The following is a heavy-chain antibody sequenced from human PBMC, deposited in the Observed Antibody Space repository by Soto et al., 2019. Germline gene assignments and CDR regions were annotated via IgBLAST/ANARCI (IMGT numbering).Heavy chain of an antibody. J-gene: IGHJ4*02. D-gene: IGHD6-19*01. V-gene: IGHV3-23*01. CDR2: ISGSGGST. CDR3: AKASERWLDRDPYLGY. CDR1: GFTFSTYA. Sequence: EVQLLESGGGLVQPGGSLRLSCAASGFTFSTYAMSWVRQAPGKGLEWVSAISGSGGSTYSADSVKGRFTISRDNSKNTLSLQMTSLRAEDTAVYYCAKASERWLDRDPYLGYWGQGTLVTVSS.